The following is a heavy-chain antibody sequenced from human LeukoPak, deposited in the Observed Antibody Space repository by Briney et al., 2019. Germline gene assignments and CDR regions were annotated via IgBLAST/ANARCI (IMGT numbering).Heavy chain of an antibody. Sequence: GASVKVSCKASGYTFTSYGISWVRQAPGQGLEWMGWISAYNGNTNYAQKLQGRVTMTTDTSTSTAYMELRSLRSDDTAVYYCARDPDYGDYDLYGYFDYWGQGTLVTVSS. D-gene: IGHD4-17*01. CDR2: ISAYNGNT. CDR3: ARDPDYGDYDLYGYFDY. CDR1: GYTFTSYG. J-gene: IGHJ4*02. V-gene: IGHV1-18*01.